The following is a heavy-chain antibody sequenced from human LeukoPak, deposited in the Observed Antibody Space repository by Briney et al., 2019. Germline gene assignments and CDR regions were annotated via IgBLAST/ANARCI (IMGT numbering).Heavy chain of an antibody. V-gene: IGHV4-34*01. Sequence: PSETLSLTRAVYGGSFSGYYWSWIRQPPGKGLEWIGEINHSGSTNYNPSLKSRVTISVDTSKNQFSLKLSSVTAADTAVYYCARGRRPYGSGSYYSSQCHAFDIWGQGTMVTVSS. CDR2: INHSGST. CDR1: GGSFSGYY. D-gene: IGHD3-10*01. CDR3: ARGRRPYGSGSYYSSQCHAFDI. J-gene: IGHJ3*02.